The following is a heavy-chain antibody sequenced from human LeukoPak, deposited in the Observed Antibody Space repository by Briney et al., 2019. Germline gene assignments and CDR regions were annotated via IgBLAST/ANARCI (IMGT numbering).Heavy chain of an antibody. D-gene: IGHD6-13*01. J-gene: IGHJ4*02. Sequence: ASVKVSCKASGYTFTGYYLHWVRQAPGQGLEWMGWINPNSGGTNYPQKFQGRVTMNRDTSISTAYMELTGLRSDDTAVYYCAKDAYSGFSGSFYSDYWGQGTLVTVSS. CDR2: INPNSGGT. CDR1: GYTFTGYY. V-gene: IGHV1-2*02. CDR3: AKDAYSGFSGSFYSDY.